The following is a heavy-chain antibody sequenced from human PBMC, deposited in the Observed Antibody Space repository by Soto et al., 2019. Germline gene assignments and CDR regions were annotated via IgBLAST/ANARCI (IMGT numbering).Heavy chain of an antibody. D-gene: IGHD4-17*01. J-gene: IGHJ6*02. Sequence: PGGSLRLSCAASGFTFSSYSMNWVRQAPGKGLEWVSSISSSSSYIYYADSVKGRFTISRDNAKNSLYLQMNSLRAEDTAVYYCARLTTVTYGMDVWGQGTTVTVSS. V-gene: IGHV3-21*01. CDR2: ISSSSSYI. CDR3: ARLTTVTYGMDV. CDR1: GFTFSSYS.